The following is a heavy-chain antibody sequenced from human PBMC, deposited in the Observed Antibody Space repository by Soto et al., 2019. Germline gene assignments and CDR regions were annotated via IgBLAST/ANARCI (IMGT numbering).Heavy chain of an antibody. CDR1: GGSFSGYY. V-gene: IGHV4-34*01. CDR2: INHSGSI. J-gene: IGHJ3*01. D-gene: IGHD2-2*01. CDR3: ARDCSSSSCYGRAFDV. Sequence: SETLSLTCAVYGGSFSGYYWSWLRQPPGKGLEWIGEINHSGSINYNPSLKSRVTMSVDKSKNQFSLKLSSVTAADTAVYYCARDCSSSSCYGRAFDVWGQGTMVTVSS.